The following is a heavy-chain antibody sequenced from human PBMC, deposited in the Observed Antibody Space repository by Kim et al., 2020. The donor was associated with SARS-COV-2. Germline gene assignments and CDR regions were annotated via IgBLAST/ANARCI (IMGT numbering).Heavy chain of an antibody. Sequence: GGSLRLSCAASGFTFSSYSMNWVRQAPGKGLEWVSSISSSSSYIYYADSVKGRFTISRDNAKNSLYLQMNSLRAEDTAVYYCARGDGYNSSWYYYYYGMDVWGQGTTVTVSS. J-gene: IGHJ6*02. CDR2: ISSSSSYI. V-gene: IGHV3-21*01. CDR1: GFTFSSYS. D-gene: IGHD6-13*01. CDR3: ARGDGYNSSWYYYYYGMDV.